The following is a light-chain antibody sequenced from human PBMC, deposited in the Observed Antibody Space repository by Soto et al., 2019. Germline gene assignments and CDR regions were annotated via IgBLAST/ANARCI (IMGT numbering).Light chain of an antibody. J-gene: IGKJ4*01. Sequence: DIQMTQSPSSLSASVGERVTITFRASQSISSYLNWYQQKPGKAPKLLIYAASSLQSGVPSRFSGSGSGTDFTLTISSLQPEDFATYYCQQSYSTLTFGGRTKV. V-gene: IGKV1-39*01. CDR1: QSISSY. CDR3: QQSYSTLT. CDR2: AAS.